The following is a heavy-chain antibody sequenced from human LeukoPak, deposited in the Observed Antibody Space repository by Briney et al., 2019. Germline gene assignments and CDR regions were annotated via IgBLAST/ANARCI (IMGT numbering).Heavy chain of an antibody. CDR1: GFTFSTYW. Sequence: GGSLRLSCAASGFTFSTYWMHWVRQAAGKGLVWVSRITSDGSITSYADSVKGRFTISRDNAKNTLFLQMNSLTDEDTAVYYCARDTMATSGDFDYWGQGTLVTVSS. V-gene: IGHV3-74*01. D-gene: IGHD3-10*01. CDR2: ITSDGSIT. J-gene: IGHJ4*02. CDR3: ARDTMATSGDFDY.